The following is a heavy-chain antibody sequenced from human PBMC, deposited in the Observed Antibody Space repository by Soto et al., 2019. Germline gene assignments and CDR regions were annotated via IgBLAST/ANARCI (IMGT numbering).Heavy chain of an antibody. J-gene: IGHJ6*02. CDR1: GYTFTGYY. Sequence: ASVKVSCKASGYTFTGYYMHWVRQAPGQGLEWMGWINPNSGGTNYAQKFQGRVTMTRDTSISTAYMELSRLRSDDTAVYYCAREASPQPYYYYGMDVWGQGTTVTVSS. CDR2: INPNSGGT. V-gene: IGHV1-2*02. CDR3: AREASPQPYYYYGMDV.